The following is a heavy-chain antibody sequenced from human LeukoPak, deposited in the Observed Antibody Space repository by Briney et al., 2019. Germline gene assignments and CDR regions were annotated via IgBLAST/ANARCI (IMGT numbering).Heavy chain of an antibody. V-gene: IGHV3-13*01. D-gene: IGHD1-1*01. CDR1: GFTFSDYD. Sequence: PGGSLRLSCAASGFTFSDYDMPWVRQATGKGLEWVSAIGTAGDTYYTGSVKGRFTISRENAKNSLYLQMSSLRAGDTAVYYCARVAKERVGGVYYFDYWGQGTLVTVSS. J-gene: IGHJ4*02. CDR2: IGTAGDT. CDR3: ARVAKERVGGVYYFDY.